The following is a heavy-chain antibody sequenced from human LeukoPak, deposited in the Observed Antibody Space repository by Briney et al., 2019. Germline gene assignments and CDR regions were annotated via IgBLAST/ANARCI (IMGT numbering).Heavy chain of an antibody. CDR2: IRSKANSYAT. CDR1: GFTFSGSA. V-gene: IGHV3-73*01. J-gene: IGHJ6*03. D-gene: IGHD5-12*01. Sequence: PGGSLRLSCAASGFTFSGSAMHWVRQASGKGLEWVGRIRSKANSYATAYAASVKGRFTISRDDSKNTAYLQMNSLKTEDTAVYYCTRQGYSGQDYYYYYMDVWGKGTTVTVSS. CDR3: TRQGYSGQDYYYYYMDV.